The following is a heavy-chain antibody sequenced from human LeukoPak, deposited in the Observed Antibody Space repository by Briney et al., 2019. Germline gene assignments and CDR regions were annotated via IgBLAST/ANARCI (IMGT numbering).Heavy chain of an antibody. J-gene: IGHJ5*02. CDR3: ARGAVYNWFDP. CDR1: GDSVSRNDAG. V-gene: IGHV6-1*01. Sequence: SQTLSLTCAISGDSVSRNDAGWNWIRQSPSRGLEWLGRTYCRSKWYNDYAVSVKSRITINPDTSKNQFSLQLNSVTPEDTAVYYCARGAVYNWFDPWGQGTLVTVSS. CDR2: TYCRSKWYN. D-gene: IGHD3-16*01.